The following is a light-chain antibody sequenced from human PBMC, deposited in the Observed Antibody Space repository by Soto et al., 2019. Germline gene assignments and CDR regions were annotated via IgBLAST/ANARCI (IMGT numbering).Light chain of an antibody. Sequence: QSVLTQPASVSGSPGQSITISCTGTSSDVGSYNLVSWYQQHPGKAPKLMIYEGSKRPSGVSSRFSGSKSGNTASLTISGLQAEDEADYYCCSYAGSSTHYVFGNGTKVTVL. J-gene: IGLJ1*01. CDR1: SSDVGSYNL. CDR2: EGS. CDR3: CSYAGSSTHYV. V-gene: IGLV2-23*01.